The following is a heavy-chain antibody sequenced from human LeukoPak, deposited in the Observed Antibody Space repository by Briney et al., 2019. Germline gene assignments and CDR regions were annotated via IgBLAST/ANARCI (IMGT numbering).Heavy chain of an antibody. V-gene: IGHV4-31*03. D-gene: IGHD5-18*01. Sequence: SQTLSLTCTVSGGSISSGGYYWGWIRQHPGKGLEWIGYIYYSGSTYYNPSLKSRVTISVDTSKNQFSLKLSSVTAADTAVYYCAAGYSYGSGYGMDVWGQGTTVTVSS. J-gene: IGHJ6*02. CDR1: GGSISSGGYY. CDR2: IYYSGST. CDR3: AAGYSYGSGYGMDV.